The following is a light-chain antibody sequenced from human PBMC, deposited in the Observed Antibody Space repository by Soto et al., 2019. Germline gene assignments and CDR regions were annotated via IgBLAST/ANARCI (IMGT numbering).Light chain of an antibody. CDR2: GAS. Sequence: EVVMTQSPATLSVSPGERATLSCRASETVATNLAWYQQKPGQAPRLLISGASTRAAGISDRFRGSGSGTEFTLTISSLQSEDFAVYYGQQYKNWPPLTFGGGTKVDIK. J-gene: IGKJ4*01. CDR3: QQYKNWPPLT. V-gene: IGKV3-15*01. CDR1: ETVATN.